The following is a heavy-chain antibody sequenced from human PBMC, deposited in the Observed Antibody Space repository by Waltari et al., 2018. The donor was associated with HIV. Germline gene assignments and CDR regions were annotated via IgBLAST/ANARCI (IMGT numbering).Heavy chain of an antibody. Sequence: QVQLVPSGAEVKKPGASVKGSCKASGYTFTSYYMHWVRQAPGQGLEWMGIINPRGSTTSYAQKFQGRVTMTKDTSTSTVYMELSSLRSEDTAVYYCAREKSAPRYHIAAAGHNCFDPWGQ. CDR2: INPRGSTT. CDR3: AREKSAPRYHIAAAGHNCFDP. J-gene: IGHJ5*02. D-gene: IGHD6-13*01. V-gene: IGHV1-46*01. CDR1: GYTFTSYY.